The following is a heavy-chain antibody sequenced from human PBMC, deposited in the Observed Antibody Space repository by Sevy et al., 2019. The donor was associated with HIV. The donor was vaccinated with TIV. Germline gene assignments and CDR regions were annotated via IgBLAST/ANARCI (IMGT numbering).Heavy chain of an antibody. CDR1: GFTFDTYW. J-gene: IGHJ5*01. Sequence: RGSLRLSCAASGFTFDTYWMGWVRQAPGRGLEWVASTDPRGNERDYLDSLKGRFTISRDNAKNSLYLQMHSLKAGDTALYYCVRVLWDVLVVPAATPSPWLDSWGQGTLVTVSS. V-gene: IGHV3-7*01. CDR3: VRVLWDVLVVPAATPSPWLDS. D-gene: IGHD1-26*01. CDR2: TDPRGNER.